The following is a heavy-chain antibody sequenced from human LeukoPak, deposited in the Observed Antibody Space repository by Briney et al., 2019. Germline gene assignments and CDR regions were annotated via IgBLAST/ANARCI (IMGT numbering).Heavy chain of an antibody. CDR1: GFTVSNNY. Sequence: GGSLRLSCAASGFTVSNNYMTWVRQAPGKGLEWVSIIYSSATTYYADSVKGRFTISRDNSKNTLYLQMNSLRAEDTAVYYCARDQLGGYCSSTSCYTSFKYWGQGTLVTVSS. V-gene: IGHV3-53*01. D-gene: IGHD2-2*02. J-gene: IGHJ4*02. CDR3: ARDQLGGYCSSTSCYTSFKY. CDR2: IYSSATT.